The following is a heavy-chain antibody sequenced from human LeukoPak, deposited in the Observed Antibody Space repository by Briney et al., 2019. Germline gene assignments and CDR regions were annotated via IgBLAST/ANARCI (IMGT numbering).Heavy chain of an antibody. J-gene: IGHJ4*02. CDR3: ARDWDFWSDHAYDY. V-gene: IGHV1-18*01. D-gene: IGHD3-3*01. CDR1: GYNFKSYG. Sequence: ASVKVSCKASGYNFKSYGISWVRQAPGQGLEWMGWISAYNGNIDYAQKFQGRVTMTTDTSTNTAYMELRSLTSDDTAVYWCARDWDFWSDHAYDYWGQGTLVTVSS. CDR2: ISAYNGNI.